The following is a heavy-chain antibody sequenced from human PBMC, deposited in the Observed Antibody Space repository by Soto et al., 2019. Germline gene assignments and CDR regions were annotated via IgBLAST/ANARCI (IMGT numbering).Heavy chain of an antibody. CDR1: GYSFTSYW. Sequence: GESLKISCKGSGYSFTSYWISWVRQMPGKGLAWMGTIDPNDSYTKYSPSFQGHVTISTDKSISTAYLQWSSLQASDTAMYYCARLDVLTYSGSLLDDWGQGTLVPVSS. V-gene: IGHV5-10-1*01. CDR3: ARLDVLTYSGSLLDD. CDR2: IDPNDSYT. D-gene: IGHD6-25*01. J-gene: IGHJ4*02.